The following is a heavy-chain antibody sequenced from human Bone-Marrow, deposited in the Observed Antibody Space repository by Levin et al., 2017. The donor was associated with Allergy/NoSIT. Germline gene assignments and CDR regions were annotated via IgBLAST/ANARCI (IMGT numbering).Heavy chain of an antibody. Sequence: SETLSLTCSVSGGSISSISYYWTWIRQHPGKGLEWIGYIYYSGSTDYNPSLKSRATISVDTSKSQFSVRLRSVTAADTAVYFCARMGRLREFDFWGQGTLVTVSS. J-gene: IGHJ4*02. V-gene: IGHV4-31*03. CDR2: IYYSGST. D-gene: IGHD4-17*01. CDR3: ARMGRLREFDF. CDR1: GGSISSISYY.